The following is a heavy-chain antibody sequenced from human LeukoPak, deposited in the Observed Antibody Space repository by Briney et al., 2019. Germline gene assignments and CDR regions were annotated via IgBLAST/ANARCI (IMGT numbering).Heavy chain of an antibody. J-gene: IGHJ6*02. CDR3: ARDRSGMSV. Sequence: SGTLSLTCAVSGDSISSNNWWTWVRQPPGKGLEWIGAIYHTGITDHNPSLKSRVSLSVDKSKNQFSLKLFSVTAADTAVYYCARDRSGMSVWGQGTTVTVSS. CDR1: GDSISSNNW. V-gene: IGHV4-4*02. CDR2: IYHTGIT.